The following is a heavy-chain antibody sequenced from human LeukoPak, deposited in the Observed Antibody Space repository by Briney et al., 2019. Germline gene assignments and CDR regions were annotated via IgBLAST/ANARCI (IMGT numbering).Heavy chain of an antibody. CDR1: GGSISSYY. J-gene: IGHJ6*03. CDR3: ARDHYYDSSGPNYYMDV. D-gene: IGHD3-22*01. V-gene: IGHV4-59*01. CDR2: IYYSGST. Sequence: SETLSLTCTGSGGSISSYYWSWIRQPPGKGLEWMGYIYYSGSTNYNPSLKSRVTISVDTSKNQFSLKLSSVTAADTAVYYCARDHYYDSSGPNYYMDVWGKGTTVTVSS.